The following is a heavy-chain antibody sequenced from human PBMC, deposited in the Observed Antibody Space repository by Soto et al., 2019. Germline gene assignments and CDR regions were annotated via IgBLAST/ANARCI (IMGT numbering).Heavy chain of an antibody. Sequence: SETLSLTCTVSGGSISTYWWSWIRQPPRKGLEWIGYIYYSGSTNYNPSLKSRVTISVDTSKNQFSLKLTSVTAADTAVYYCARSRGSTRSFDYWGQGTLVTVSS. CDR2: IYYSGST. J-gene: IGHJ4*02. CDR3: ARSRGSTRSFDY. V-gene: IGHV4-59*01. CDR1: GGSISTYW. D-gene: IGHD2-15*01.